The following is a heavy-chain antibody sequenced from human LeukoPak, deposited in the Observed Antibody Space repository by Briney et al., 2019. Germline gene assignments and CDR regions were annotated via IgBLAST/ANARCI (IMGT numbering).Heavy chain of an antibody. V-gene: IGHV4-39*06. CDR2: IYSSGST. CDR3: AKEGTYTYGASDFDY. D-gene: IGHD4/OR15-4a*01. Sequence: SETLSLTCTVSGVSISSSSYYWGWIRQPPGKGLEWIGSIYSSGSTYYNPSLKSRVTISVDTSKNQFTLKLSSVTAADTAVYYCAKEGTYTYGASDFDYWGQGTLVTVCS. CDR1: GVSISSSSYY. J-gene: IGHJ4*02.